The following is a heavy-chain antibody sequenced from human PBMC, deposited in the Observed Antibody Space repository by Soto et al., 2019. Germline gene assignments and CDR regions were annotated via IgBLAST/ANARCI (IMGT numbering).Heavy chain of an antibody. Sequence: EVQLVQSGAEVKKPGESLRISCKGSGYSFTSYWISWVRQMPGKGLEWMGRIDPSDSYTNYSPSFQGHVTISADKSISTAYLQWSSLKASDTAMYYCARCTGGSALLYLTTVTGCNWFDPWGQGTLVTVSS. CDR3: ARCTGGSALLYLTTVTGCNWFDP. J-gene: IGHJ5*02. V-gene: IGHV5-10-1*03. CDR2: IDPSDSYT. D-gene: IGHD4-17*01. CDR1: GYSFTSYW.